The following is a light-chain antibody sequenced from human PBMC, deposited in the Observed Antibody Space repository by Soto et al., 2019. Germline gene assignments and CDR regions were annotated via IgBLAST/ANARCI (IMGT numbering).Light chain of an antibody. V-gene: IGKV1-27*01. Sequence: DIQLTQSPPSLSASVGDRVTITCRASQAISIYVAWYQQKPGKIPKLLIFSASTVQSGVPSRFSGSGSGTDFTLTISNLPPEDVATYYCQKYNSAPLTFGPGTKVDLK. CDR2: SAS. CDR1: QAISIY. CDR3: QKYNSAPLT. J-gene: IGKJ3*01.